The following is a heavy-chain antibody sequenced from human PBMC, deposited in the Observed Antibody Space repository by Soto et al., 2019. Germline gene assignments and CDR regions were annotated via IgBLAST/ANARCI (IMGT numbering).Heavy chain of an antibody. D-gene: IGHD3-22*01. CDR2: INPSGGST. CDR1: GYTFTSYY. Sequence: ASVKVSCKASGYTFTSYYMHWVRQAPGQGLEWMGIINPSGGSTSYAQKFQGRVTMTRDTSTSTVYMELSSLRAEDTAVYYCARDLGKYYYDSSGYSLAKVANLKAFDYWGQGTLVTVSS. V-gene: IGHV1-46*01. J-gene: IGHJ4*02. CDR3: ARDLGKYYYDSSGYSLAKVANLKAFDY.